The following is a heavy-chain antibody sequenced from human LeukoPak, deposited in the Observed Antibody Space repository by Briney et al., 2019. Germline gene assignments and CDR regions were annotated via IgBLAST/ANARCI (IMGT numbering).Heavy chain of an antibody. Sequence: AGTLSLTCADSGFIFNNYGLIWVRQAPGQGLEWVSAISNDGGGTQYADFVEGRFTISRDNSKNTLFLQMSSLRGEDTALYYCAKGSSGYFADLWGEGTLVTVSS. CDR2: ISNDGGGT. J-gene: IGHJ5*02. V-gene: IGHV3-23*01. CDR3: AKGSSGYFADL. CDR1: GFIFNNYG. D-gene: IGHD3-22*01.